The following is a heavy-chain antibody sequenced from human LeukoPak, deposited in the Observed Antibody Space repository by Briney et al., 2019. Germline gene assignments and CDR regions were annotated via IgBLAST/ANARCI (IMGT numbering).Heavy chain of an antibody. CDR3: ARAPYYYDSSGYLTHAFDI. Sequence: SQTLSLTCTVSGGSISSGGYYWSWIRQHPGKGLEWIGYIYYSGSTYYNPSLKSRVTISVDTSKNQFSLKLSSVTAADTAVYYCARAPYYYDSSGYLTHAFDIWGQGTMVTVSS. CDR1: GGSISSGGYY. J-gene: IGHJ3*02. CDR2: IYYSGST. V-gene: IGHV4-31*03. D-gene: IGHD3-22*01.